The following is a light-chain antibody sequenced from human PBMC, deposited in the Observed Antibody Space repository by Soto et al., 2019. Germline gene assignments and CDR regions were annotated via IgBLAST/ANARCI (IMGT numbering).Light chain of an antibody. CDR1: QSVSSF. Sequence: EIVLTQSPGSLSLSPGDSATLSCRASQSVSSFLAWYQQKPGKSPRLLIYDASNRATGIPSRFSGSGSGTFFTITISSLQQEYVAVYYCQDRSTWPSFGPGTKVDI. CDR3: QDRSTWPS. V-gene: IGKV3-11*01. CDR2: DAS. J-gene: IGKJ3*01.